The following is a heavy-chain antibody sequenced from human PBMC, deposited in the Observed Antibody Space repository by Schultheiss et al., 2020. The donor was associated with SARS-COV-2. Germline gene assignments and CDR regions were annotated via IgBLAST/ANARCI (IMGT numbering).Heavy chain of an antibody. Sequence: SETLSLTCTVSGGSISSGGYYWSWIRQHPGKGLEWIGYIYYSGSTYYNPSLKSRVTISVDTSKNQFSLKLSSVTAADTAVYYCASIHGDIGIRAFDIWGQGTMVTVSS. V-gene: IGHV4-30-4*08. CDR1: GGSISSGGYY. D-gene: IGHD3-10*01. J-gene: IGHJ3*02. CDR3: ASIHGDIGIRAFDI. CDR2: IYYSGST.